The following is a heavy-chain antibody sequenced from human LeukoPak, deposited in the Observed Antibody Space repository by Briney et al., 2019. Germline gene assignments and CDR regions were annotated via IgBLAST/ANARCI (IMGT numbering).Heavy chain of an antibody. V-gene: IGHV4-59*08. Sequence: SQTLSLTCTVSGGSISSYYWSWIRQPPGKGLEWIGFIYYSGSTNYNPSLNSRVTISVDTSKNQFSLKLTSLTAADTAVYYCARHGVERGFGELRNWFDPWGQGTLVTVSS. CDR1: GGSISSYY. D-gene: IGHD3-10*01. CDR3: ARHGVERGFGELRNWFDP. CDR2: IYYSGST. J-gene: IGHJ5*02.